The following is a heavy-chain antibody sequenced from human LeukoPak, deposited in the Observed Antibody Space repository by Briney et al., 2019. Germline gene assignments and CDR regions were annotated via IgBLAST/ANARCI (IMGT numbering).Heavy chain of an antibody. CDR3: ARDRQWLAYFDY. J-gene: IGHJ4*02. V-gene: IGHV3-11*01. D-gene: IGHD6-19*01. Sequence: GGSLRLSCAASGFTFSDYYMSWIRQAPGKGLEWVSYIGSSGSTIYYADSVKGRFTISRDNAKNSLYLQMNSLRAEDTAVYYCARDRQWLAYFDYWGQGTLVTVSS. CDR2: IGSSGSTI. CDR1: GFTFSDYY.